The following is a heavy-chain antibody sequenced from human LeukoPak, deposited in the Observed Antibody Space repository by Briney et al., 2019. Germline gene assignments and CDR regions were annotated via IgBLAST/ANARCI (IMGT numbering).Heavy chain of an antibody. D-gene: IGHD2-2*01. J-gene: IGHJ5*02. V-gene: IGHV4-39*01. Sequence: PSETLSLTCTVSGGSISSSSYYWGWIRQPPGKGLEWIGSIYYSGSTYYNPSLKSRVTISVDTSKNQFSLKLSSVTAADTAVYYCARHGGDIVVVPAAKLDVYFGDNWFDPWGQGTLVTVSS. CDR1: GGSISSSSYY. CDR3: ARHGGDIVVVPAAKLDVYFGDNWFDP. CDR2: IYYSGST.